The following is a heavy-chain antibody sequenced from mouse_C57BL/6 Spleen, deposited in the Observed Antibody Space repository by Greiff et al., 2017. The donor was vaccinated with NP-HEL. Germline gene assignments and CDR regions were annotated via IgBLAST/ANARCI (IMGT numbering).Heavy chain of an antibody. CDR1: GFTFSDYY. CDR2: INYDGSST. V-gene: IGHV5-16*01. D-gene: IGHD3-2*02. J-gene: IGHJ2*01. CDR3: ARETAQALFDY. Sequence: EVMLVESEGGLVQPGSSMKLSCTASGFTFSDYYMAWVRQVPEKGLEWVANINYDGSSTYYLDSLKSRFIISRDNAKNILYLQMSSLKSEDTATYYCARETAQALFDYWGQGTTLTVSS.